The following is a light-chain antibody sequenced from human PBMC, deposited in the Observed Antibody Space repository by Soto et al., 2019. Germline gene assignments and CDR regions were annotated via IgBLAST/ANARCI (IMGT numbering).Light chain of an antibody. Sequence: GDRVTITCRASQDISNDLGWYQQKPGTAPKRLIYAASSSQSGVPSRFSGSGSGTEFTLTISSLQPEDFATYYCLQHNSYPLTFGQGTKVDIK. CDR2: AAS. CDR3: LQHNSYPLT. V-gene: IGKV1-17*01. CDR1: QDISND. J-gene: IGKJ1*01.